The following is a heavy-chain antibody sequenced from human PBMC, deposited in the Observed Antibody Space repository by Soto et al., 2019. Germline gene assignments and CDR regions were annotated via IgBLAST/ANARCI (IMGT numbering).Heavy chain of an antibody. J-gene: IGHJ4*02. CDR3: ARRPYYYDSSGYYFPPVDY. D-gene: IGHD3-22*01. V-gene: IGHV4-4*02. CDR1: GGSISSSNW. Sequence: SETLSLTCAVSGGSISSSNWWSWVRQPPGKGLEWIGEIYHSGNTNYNPSLKSRVTISVDKSKNQFSLKLSSVTAADTAVYYCARRPYYYDSSGYYFPPVDYWGQGTLVTVSS. CDR2: IYHSGNT.